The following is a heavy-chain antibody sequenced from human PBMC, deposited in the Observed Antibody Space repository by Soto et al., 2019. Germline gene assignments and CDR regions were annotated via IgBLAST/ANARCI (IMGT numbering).Heavy chain of an antibody. J-gene: IGHJ6*02. V-gene: IGHV4-31*03. CDR1: GGSISSGSYY. CDR3: ARASIVVVPAADYGMDV. CDR2: IYYSGST. D-gene: IGHD2-2*01. Sequence: SETLSLTCTVSGGSISSGSYYWSWIRQHPGKGLEWIGYIYYSGSTYYNPSLKSRVTISVDTSKNQFSLKLSSVTAADTAVYYCARASIVVVPAADYGMDVWGQGTTVTVSS.